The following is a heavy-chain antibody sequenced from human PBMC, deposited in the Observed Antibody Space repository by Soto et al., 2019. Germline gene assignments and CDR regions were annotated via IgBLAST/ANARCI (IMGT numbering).Heavy chain of an antibody. CDR3: ARAYIHPDYYDSSGYYYRNWFDP. V-gene: IGHV1-69-2*01. J-gene: IGHJ5*02. D-gene: IGHD3-22*01. Sequence: GASVKVSCKVSGSSFSDYYIHWVQQAPGKGFQWMGLVDPGVGETKYAENFQGRLTITADASTNTVYMELSSLTSEDTAVYYCARAYIHPDYYDSSGYYYRNWFDPWGQGTLVTVSS. CDR2: VDPGVGET. CDR1: GSSFSDYY.